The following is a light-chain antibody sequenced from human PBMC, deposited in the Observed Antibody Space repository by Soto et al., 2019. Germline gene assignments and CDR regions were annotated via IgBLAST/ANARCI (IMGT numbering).Light chain of an antibody. CDR1: NSNIGNNY. V-gene: IGLV2-8*01. Sequence: QSVLTQPPSVSAAPGQRVTISCSGSNSNIGNNYVSWYQQHPGKAPKLMIYEVNKRPSGVPDRFSGSKSGNTASLTVSGLQAEDEADYYCSSYAGSSNVFGTGTKLTVL. CDR3: SSYAGSSNV. J-gene: IGLJ1*01. CDR2: EVN.